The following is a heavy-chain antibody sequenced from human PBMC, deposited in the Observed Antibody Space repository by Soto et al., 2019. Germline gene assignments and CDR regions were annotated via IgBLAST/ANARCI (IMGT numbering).Heavy chain of an antibody. CDR2: INPSGGST. V-gene: IGHV1-46*03. CDR1: GYTFTSYY. J-gene: IGHJ6*03. CDR3: ARDRKDYDFWSGYPTYYMDV. D-gene: IGHD3-3*01. Sequence: QVQLVQSGAEVKKPGASVKVSCKASGYTFTSYYMHWVRQAPGQGLEWMGIINPSGGSTSYAQKFQGRVNMTRDTSTSTVYMELSSLRSEDTAVYYCARDRKDYDFWSGYPTYYMDVWGKGTTVTVSS.